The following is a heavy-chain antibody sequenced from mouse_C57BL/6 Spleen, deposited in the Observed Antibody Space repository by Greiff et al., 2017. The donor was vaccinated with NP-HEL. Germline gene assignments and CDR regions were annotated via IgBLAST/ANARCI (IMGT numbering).Heavy chain of an antibody. Sequence: VQLQQSGPELVKPGASVKISCKASGYTFTDYYMNWVKQSHGKSLEWIGDINPNNGGTSYNQKLKGKATLTVDKSSSPAYMERLSLTSEDSAVYYCARRSYYRNYGWYFDVWGTGTTVTVSS. CDR3: ARRSYYRNYGWYFDV. D-gene: IGHD2-5*01. J-gene: IGHJ1*03. CDR2: INPNNGGT. V-gene: IGHV1-26*01. CDR1: GYTFTDYY.